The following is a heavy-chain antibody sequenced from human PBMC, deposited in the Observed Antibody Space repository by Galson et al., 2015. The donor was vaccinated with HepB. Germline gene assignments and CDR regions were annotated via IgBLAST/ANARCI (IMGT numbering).Heavy chain of an antibody. D-gene: IGHD3-16*01. CDR1: GLTFTNAW. J-gene: IGHJ1*01. CDR3: THMGAAEYFQD. CDR2: IRSKRDGGTA. V-gene: IGHV3-15*01. Sequence: SLRLSCAASGLTFTNAWMSWVRQAPGKGLEWVGRIRSKRDGGTADYAAPVKGRLTISRDDSRNTVYLQMNSLKSEDTAVHYCTHMGAAEYFQDWGQGTLVIVSS.